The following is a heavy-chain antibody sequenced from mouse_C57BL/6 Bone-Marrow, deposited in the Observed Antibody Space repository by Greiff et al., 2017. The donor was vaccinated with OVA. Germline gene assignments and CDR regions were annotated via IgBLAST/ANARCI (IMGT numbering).Heavy chain of an antibody. CDR1: GYSITSDY. D-gene: IGHD1-1*01. Sequence: EVMLVESGPGLAKPSQTLSLTCSVTGYSITSDYWNWIRKFPGNKLEYMGYISYSGSTYYNPSLKSRISITRDTSKNQYYLQLNSVTTEDTATYYCARGVLRSLYAMDYWGQGTSVTVSS. CDR2: ISYSGST. J-gene: IGHJ4*01. V-gene: IGHV3-8*01. CDR3: ARGVLRSLYAMDY.